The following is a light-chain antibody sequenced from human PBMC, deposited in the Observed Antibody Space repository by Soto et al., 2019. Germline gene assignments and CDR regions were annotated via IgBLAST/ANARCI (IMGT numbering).Light chain of an antibody. Sequence: DIQMTQSPSTLSASVGDRVTITCRASQTIDSWLAWYQQGPGKPPNLLIYKASTLASGVPSRFSGSGSGTEFTLTINSLQPDDFATYYCQQYNTYSTFGQGTRLEIK. CDR2: KAS. J-gene: IGKJ5*01. V-gene: IGKV1-5*03. CDR1: QTIDSW. CDR3: QQYNTYST.